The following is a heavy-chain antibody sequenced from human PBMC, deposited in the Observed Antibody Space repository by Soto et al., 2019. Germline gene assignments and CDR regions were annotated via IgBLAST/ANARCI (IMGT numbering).Heavy chain of an antibody. CDR2: INPDNGNT. D-gene: IGHD2-2*01. CDR3: ARGIATGQLDP. CDR1: GYTFTSYT. Sequence: QVQLVQSGAEVKKPGASVKISCKASGYTFTSYTMNWVRQAPGQRLEWMGWINPDNGNTKYSQKFQDRVIITRDTSASTAYMDRSSLSSEDTAVYYCARGIATGQLDPWGQGTLVTVSS. J-gene: IGHJ5*02. V-gene: IGHV1-3*01.